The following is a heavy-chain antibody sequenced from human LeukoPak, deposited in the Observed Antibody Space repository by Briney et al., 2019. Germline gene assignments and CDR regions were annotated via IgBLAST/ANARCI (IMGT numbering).Heavy chain of an antibody. CDR3: AKDGEAYCGGDCYSYYYYYMDV. D-gene: IGHD2-21*01. CDR2: TWYGGSNK. Sequence: GGSLRLSCAASGFTFSSYGMHWVRQAPGKGLEWVAVTWYGGSNKYYADSVKGRFTISRDNSKNTLYLQMNSLRAEDTAVYYCAKDGEAYCGGDCYSYYYYYMDVWGKGTTVTVSS. V-gene: IGHV3-30*02. J-gene: IGHJ6*03. CDR1: GFTFSSYG.